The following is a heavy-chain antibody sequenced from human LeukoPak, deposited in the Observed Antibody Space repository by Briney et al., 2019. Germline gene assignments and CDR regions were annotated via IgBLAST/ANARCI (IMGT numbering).Heavy chain of an antibody. Sequence: GESLRISCKGSGYSFTSYWISWVRQMPGKGLEWMGRIDPSDSYTNYSPSFQGHVTISADKSISTAYLQWSSLKASDTAMYYCARHVRTGVTVVEGYYYGMDVWGKGTTVTVSS. CDR2: IDPSDSYT. J-gene: IGHJ6*04. CDR3: ARHVRTGVTVVEGYYYGMDV. CDR1: GYSFTSYW. D-gene: IGHD2-2*01. V-gene: IGHV5-10-1*01.